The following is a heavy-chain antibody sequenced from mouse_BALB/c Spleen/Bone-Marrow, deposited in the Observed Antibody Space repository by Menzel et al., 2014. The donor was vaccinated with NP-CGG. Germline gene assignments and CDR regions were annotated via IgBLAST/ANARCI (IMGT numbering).Heavy chain of an antibody. CDR2: ITSGGGNT. D-gene: IGHD4-1*01. CDR1: GFAFSNCD. Sequence: EVQRVESGGGLVKPGGSLKLSCTSSGFAFSNCDMSWVRQTPEKRLEWVATITSGGGNTYYPDSVKGRFTISRDNARNTLYLQMSSLRSEDTALYYCARVWDWFAYWVRGTLVTVSA. J-gene: IGHJ3*01. CDR3: ARVWDWFAY. V-gene: IGHV5-9*02.